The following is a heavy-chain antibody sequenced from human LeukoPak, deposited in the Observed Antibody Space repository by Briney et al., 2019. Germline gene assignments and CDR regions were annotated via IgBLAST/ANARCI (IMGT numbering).Heavy chain of an antibody. J-gene: IGHJ4*02. D-gene: IGHD2-2*01. CDR2: ISYSGTT. V-gene: IGHV4-59*08. CDR1: GGSFGGYF. Sequence: PSETLSLTCSAYGGSFGGYFWSWIPQPPGKGLEWLGNISYSGTTNYNPSLKSRVAISLDTSKNQFSLKLNSVTAADTAVYYCARTDGHCSSTSCQTTFDYWGQGILVTVSS. CDR3: ARTDGHCSSTSCQTTFDY.